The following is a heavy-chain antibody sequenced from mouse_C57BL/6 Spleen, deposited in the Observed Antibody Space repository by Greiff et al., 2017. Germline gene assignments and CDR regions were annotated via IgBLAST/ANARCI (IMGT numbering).Heavy chain of an antibody. CDR2: IYPGGGYT. V-gene: IGHV1-63*01. J-gene: IGHJ4*01. Sequence: QVQLKESGAELVRPGTSVKMSCKASGYTFTNYWIGWAKQRPGHGLEWIGDIYPGGGYTNYNEKFKGKATLTADKSSSAAYMQFSSLTSEDSAIYYCALYGSSYDYAMDYWGQGTSVTVSS. D-gene: IGHD1-1*01. CDR1: GYTFTNYW. CDR3: ALYGSSYDYAMDY.